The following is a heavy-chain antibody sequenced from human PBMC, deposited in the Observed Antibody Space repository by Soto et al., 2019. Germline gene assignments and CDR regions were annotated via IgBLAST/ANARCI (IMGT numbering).Heavy chain of an antibody. Sequence: EVQLVESGGGLVQPGGSLRLSCVGSEFTFSNFEMNWVRQAPGKGLEWVSYISYSGSTIYYADSVRGRFTISRDNARNSLYLQMNSLRGEDTAVYYCATGLTNYYDGGGLRDWGQGTLVTVSS. CDR3: ATGLTNYYDGGGLRD. D-gene: IGHD3-16*01. V-gene: IGHV3-48*03. CDR1: EFTFSNFE. CDR2: ISYSGSTI. J-gene: IGHJ4*02.